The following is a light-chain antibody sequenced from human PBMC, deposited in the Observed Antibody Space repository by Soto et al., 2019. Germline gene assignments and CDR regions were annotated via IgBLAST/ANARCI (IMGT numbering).Light chain of an antibody. CDR2: GAS. Sequence: IVMRQSSATLSVSPGKRVTLSFLASQSVSGNLAWCQQIPGQAPRLLISGASGRATGTPDRFSGSGSGTDFTLTISRLEPEDFAVYHCQQYGSSPLITFGQGTRLEI. V-gene: IGKV3-20*01. CDR1: QSVSGN. J-gene: IGKJ5*01. CDR3: QQYGSSPLIT.